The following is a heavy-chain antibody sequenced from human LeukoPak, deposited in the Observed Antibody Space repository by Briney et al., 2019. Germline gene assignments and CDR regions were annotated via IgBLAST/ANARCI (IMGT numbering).Heavy chain of an antibody. Sequence: ASVKVSCKASGYTFTSYYMHWVRQAPGQGLEWMGIINPSGGSTSYAQKFQGRVTMTRDTSTSTVYMELSSLRSEDTAVYYCARDHVETRYSYGYSYFDYWGQGTLVTVSS. D-gene: IGHD5-18*01. CDR3: ARDHVETRYSYGYSYFDY. CDR2: INPSGGST. CDR1: GYTFTSYY. V-gene: IGHV1-46*01. J-gene: IGHJ4*02.